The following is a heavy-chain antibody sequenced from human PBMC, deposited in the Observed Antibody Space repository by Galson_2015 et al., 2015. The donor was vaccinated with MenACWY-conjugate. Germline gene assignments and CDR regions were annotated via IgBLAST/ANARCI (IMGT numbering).Heavy chain of an antibody. CDR3: ARVDYNANGNVY. V-gene: IGHV3-48*04. J-gene: IGHJ1*01. Sequence: SLRLSCAASGFTFGRYSMNWVRQAPGKGLEWISYISSSSSPIHYADSVRGRFTISRDNAKNSLYLEMNSLRAEDTAVYYCARVDYNANGNVYWGQGTLVTVSS. CDR2: ISSSSSPI. CDR1: GFTFGRYS. D-gene: IGHD4-11*01.